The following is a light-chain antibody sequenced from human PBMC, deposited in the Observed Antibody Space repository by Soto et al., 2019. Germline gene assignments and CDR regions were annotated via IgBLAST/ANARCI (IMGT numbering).Light chain of an antibody. V-gene: IGKV3-20*01. CDR2: TTS. CDR1: QTVANSH. CDR3: QQYGVSPTT. Sequence: EIVLTQSPDTLSLSPGERATLSCRASQTVANSHLAWYQQRPGQAPSLLIYTTSNRATGIPDRFSGGGSGTEFTLTISRVEPEDSAVYYCQQYGVSPTTFGGGTKVDIK. J-gene: IGKJ4*01.